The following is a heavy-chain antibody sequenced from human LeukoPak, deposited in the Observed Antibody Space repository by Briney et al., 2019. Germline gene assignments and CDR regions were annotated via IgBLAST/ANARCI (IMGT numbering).Heavy chain of an antibody. D-gene: IGHD2-2*01. CDR2: TYYRSTWYN. CDR3: ARRLTQYDCFDP. J-gene: IGHJ5*02. Sequence: SQTLSLTCAIPGDSVSSNSVTWNWIRQSPSRGLEWLGRTYYRSTWYNDYAVSVRGRITVNPDTSRNQFSLHLNSVTPEDTAVYYCARRLTQYDCFDPWGQGILVTVSS. CDR1: GDSVSSNSVT. V-gene: IGHV6-1*01.